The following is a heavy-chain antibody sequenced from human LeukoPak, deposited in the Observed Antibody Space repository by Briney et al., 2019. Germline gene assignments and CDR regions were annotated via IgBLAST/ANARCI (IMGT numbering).Heavy chain of an antibody. CDR2: IRNDGTNK. D-gene: IGHD7-27*01. CDR3: AKDSVRFTGDLYYFNY. Sequence: GGSLRLSCAASGFTFSSYGMHWVRQAPGKGLEWVAFIRNDGTNKYYGDSVKGRFTVSRDNSKNTVYLQMNSLKVEDTAVYYCAKDSVRFTGDLYYFNYWGQGTLVTVSS. V-gene: IGHV3-30*02. CDR1: GFTFSSYG. J-gene: IGHJ4*02.